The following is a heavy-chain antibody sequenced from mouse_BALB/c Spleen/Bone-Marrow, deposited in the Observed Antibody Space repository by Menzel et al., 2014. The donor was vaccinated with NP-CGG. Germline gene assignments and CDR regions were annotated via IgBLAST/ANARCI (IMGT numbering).Heavy chain of an antibody. CDR2: INPGSGST. J-gene: IGHJ1*01. CDR1: GYAFTNYL. CDR3: ARGPTWHFDV. D-gene: IGHD3-3*01. V-gene: IGHV1-54*03. Sequence: KQSGAELVRPGTSVKVSCKASGYAFTNYLIEWLKQRPGQGLELIGVINPGSGSTNYNEKFKGKATLTADKSSSTAYMQLSSLTSDDSAVYFCARGPTWHFDVWGAGTTVTVSS.